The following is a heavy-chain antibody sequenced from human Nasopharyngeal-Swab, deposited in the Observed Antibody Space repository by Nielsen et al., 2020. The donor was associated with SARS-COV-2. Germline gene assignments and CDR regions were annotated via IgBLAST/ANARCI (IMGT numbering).Heavy chain of an antibody. Sequence: SETLSLTCTVSGCSISSGGYYWSWIRQHPGKGLEWIGYIYYSGSTYYNPSLKSRVTISVDTSKNQFSLKLSSVTAADTAVYYCARLNGIAAAGTGWFDPWGQGTLVTISS. V-gene: IGHV4-31*03. CDR3: ARLNGIAAAGTGWFDP. CDR1: GCSISSGGYY. J-gene: IGHJ5*02. CDR2: IYYSGST. D-gene: IGHD6-13*01.